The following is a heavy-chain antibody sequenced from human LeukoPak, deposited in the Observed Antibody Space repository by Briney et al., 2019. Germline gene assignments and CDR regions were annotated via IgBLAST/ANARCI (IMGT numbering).Heavy chain of an antibody. CDR3: ARVYQLLPFFDY. CDR2: IYHSGST. J-gene: IGHJ4*02. Sequence: SQTLSLTCTVSGGSISSGGYYWSWIRQPPGKGLEWIGYIYHSGSTYYNSSLKSRVTISVDRSKNQFSLKLSSVTAADTAVYYCARVYQLLPFFDYWGQGTLVTVSS. CDR1: GGSISSGGYY. V-gene: IGHV4-30-2*01. D-gene: IGHD2-2*01.